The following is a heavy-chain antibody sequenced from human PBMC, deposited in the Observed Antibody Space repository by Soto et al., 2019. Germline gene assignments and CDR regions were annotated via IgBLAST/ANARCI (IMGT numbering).Heavy chain of an antibody. CDR1: GFTFSSYA. CDR3: AKDKGSYDKKPYNWFDP. D-gene: IGHD5-12*01. Sequence: EVQLLESGGGLVQPGGSLRLSCAASGFTFSSYAMSWVRQAPGKGLEWVSAISGSGGSTYYADSVKGRFTISRDNSKNTLYLQMNSLRAEDTAVYYCAKDKGSYDKKPYNWFDPWGQGTLVTVSS. J-gene: IGHJ5*02. CDR2: ISGSGGST. V-gene: IGHV3-23*01.